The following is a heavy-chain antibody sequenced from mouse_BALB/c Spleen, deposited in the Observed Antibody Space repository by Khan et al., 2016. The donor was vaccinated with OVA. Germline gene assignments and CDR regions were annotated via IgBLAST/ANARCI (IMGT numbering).Heavy chain of an antibody. Sequence: VQLQQPGPELVKPGASVQMSCKASGYTFTNYIIHWVKQTPGQGLEWIGYVNPYNDGTKYNEKFKGKATLTSDKSSSTAYMELSGLTSEDSAVYYCERDYGRSLWLLYWGQGLWSLSL. J-gene: IGHJ3*01. V-gene: IGHV1S136*01. D-gene: IGHD6-2*01. CDR3: ERDYGRSLWLLY. CDR2: VNPYNDGT. CDR1: GYTFTNYI.